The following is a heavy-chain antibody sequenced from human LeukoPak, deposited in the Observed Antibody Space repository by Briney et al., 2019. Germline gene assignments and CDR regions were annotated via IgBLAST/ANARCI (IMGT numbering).Heavy chain of an antibody. CDR3: ARGAGYDSSGYYYVRRWCDP. CDR2: INHSGST. D-gene: IGHD3-22*01. Sequence: SETLSLTCAVYGGSFSGYYWSWIRQPPGKGLEWIGEINHSGSTNYNPSLKSRVTISVDTSKNQFSLKLSSVTAADTAVYYCARGAGYDSSGYYYVRRWCDPWGQGTLVTVSS. V-gene: IGHV4-34*01. J-gene: IGHJ5*02. CDR1: GGSFSGYY.